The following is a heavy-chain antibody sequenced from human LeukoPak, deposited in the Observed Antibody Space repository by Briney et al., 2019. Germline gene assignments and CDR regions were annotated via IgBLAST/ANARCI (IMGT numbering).Heavy chain of an antibody. J-gene: IGHJ4*02. CDR3: ASANLGKYDSSAHDEYYFDY. Sequence: GGSLRLSCAASGFTFSSYAMTWVRQAPGKGLEWVSVISGSGDTTYYADSVKGRFTISRDNSKNSLYLQMNSLRAEDTAVYYCASANLGKYDSSAHDEYYFDYWGQGTLVTVSS. V-gene: IGHV3-23*01. D-gene: IGHD3-22*01. CDR2: ISGSGDTT. CDR1: GFTFSSYA.